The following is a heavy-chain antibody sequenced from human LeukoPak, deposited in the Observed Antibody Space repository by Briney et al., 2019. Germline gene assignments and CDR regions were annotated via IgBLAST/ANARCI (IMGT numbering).Heavy chain of an antibody. CDR1: NGSISIYY. J-gene: IGHJ4*02. Sequence: SETLSLTCTVSNGSISIYYWSWVRQPAGKGLEWIGRISASGSNNYNPSLKSRVTMSLDTSKNQFSLKLSSVTAADTAVYYCAREITVTRPFDYWGPGTLVTVSS. V-gene: IGHV4-4*07. CDR2: ISASGSN. D-gene: IGHD4-17*01. CDR3: AREITVTRPFDY.